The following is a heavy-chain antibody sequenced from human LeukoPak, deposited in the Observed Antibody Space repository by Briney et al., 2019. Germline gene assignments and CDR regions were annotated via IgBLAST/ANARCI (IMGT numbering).Heavy chain of an antibody. CDR3: AKDYSGSCYDY. CDR2: IRYDETKK. V-gene: IGHV3-30*02. CDR1: GFTFSNHG. D-gene: IGHD1-26*01. Sequence: PGGSLRLSCVATGFTFSNHGMDGVRQAPAKGLEWVAYIRYDETKKYYADPVKGRFTISRDKSKNTLYLQMISLKVEDTAIYYCAKDYSGSCYDYWGQGTLVAVSS. J-gene: IGHJ4*02.